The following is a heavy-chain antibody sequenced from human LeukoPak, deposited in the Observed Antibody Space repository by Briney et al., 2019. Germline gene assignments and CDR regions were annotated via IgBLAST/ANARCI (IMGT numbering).Heavy chain of an antibody. D-gene: IGHD3-22*01. CDR1: GGSISSDY. CDR2: IYYRGST. CDR3: ARLSGYSSGHYYSDY. V-gene: IGHV4-59*01. Sequence: SETLSLTCTVSGGSISSDYWSWIRQPPGKGLEWIGYIYYRGSTNYSPSLKSQVTISVDTSKNQFSLKLSSVTAADTAVYYCARLSGYSSGHYYSDYWGQGTLVTVSS. J-gene: IGHJ4*02.